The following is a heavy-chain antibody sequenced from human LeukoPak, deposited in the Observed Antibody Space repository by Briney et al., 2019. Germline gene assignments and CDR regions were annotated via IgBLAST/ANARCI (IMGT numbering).Heavy chain of an antibody. CDR1: GYNFATYW. CDR3: AKFHATWYGDT. Sequence: GESLKISCQGSGYNFATYWIVWVRQMPGKGLEWMGTIYPGNSHTRYNPSFQGQVTISADTSISTAYLHWSSLQSSDTAMYYCAKFHATWYGDTWGQGTLVTVSS. D-gene: IGHD6-13*01. V-gene: IGHV5-51*01. J-gene: IGHJ4*02. CDR2: IYPGNSHT.